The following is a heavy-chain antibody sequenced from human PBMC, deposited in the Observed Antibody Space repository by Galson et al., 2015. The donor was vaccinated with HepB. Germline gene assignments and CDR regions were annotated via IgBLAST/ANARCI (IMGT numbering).Heavy chain of an antibody. CDR1: GASISSGAYH. Sequence: TLSLTCTVSGASISSGAYHWSWIRQPAGKGLEWIGRIYTSGSTNYNPSLRSRVSISVDTSKNQFSLRLSSVTAADTAVYYCARDRVYCTDGVCHPDAFDIWGQGTMVTVSS. CDR2: IYTSGST. J-gene: IGHJ3*02. CDR3: ARDRVYCTDGVCHPDAFDI. D-gene: IGHD2-8*01. V-gene: IGHV4-61*02.